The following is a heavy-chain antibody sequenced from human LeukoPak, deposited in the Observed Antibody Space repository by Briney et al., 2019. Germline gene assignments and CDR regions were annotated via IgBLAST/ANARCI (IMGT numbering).Heavy chain of an antibody. J-gene: IGHJ5*02. Sequence: PSETLSLTCTVSGYSISSGYYWGWIRQPPGKGLEWIGSIYHSGSTYYNPSLKSRVTISVDTSKNQFSLKLSSVTAADTAVYYCEREGVFRPKNWFDPWGQGTLVTVSS. V-gene: IGHV4-38-2*02. D-gene: IGHD2-8*01. CDR1: GYSISSGYY. CDR2: IYHSGST. CDR3: EREGVFRPKNWFDP.